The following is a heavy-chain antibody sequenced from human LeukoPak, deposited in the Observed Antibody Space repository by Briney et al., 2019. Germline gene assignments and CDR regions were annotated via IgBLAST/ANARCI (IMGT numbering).Heavy chain of an antibody. Sequence: GGSLRLSCTASKFTFSSYGMHWVRQVPGKGLEWVAVLSFDGSNKWYVDSVKGRFTIFRDNSKNTLYLQMNSLRAEDTATYYCAKAATSSGYYSYFDHWGQGILVTVSS. V-gene: IGHV3-30*18. CDR3: AKAATSSGYYSYFDH. J-gene: IGHJ4*02. CDR1: KFTFSSYG. D-gene: IGHD3-22*01. CDR2: LSFDGSNK.